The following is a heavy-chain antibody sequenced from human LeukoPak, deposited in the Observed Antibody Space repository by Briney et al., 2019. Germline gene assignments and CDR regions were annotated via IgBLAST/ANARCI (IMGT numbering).Heavy chain of an antibody. V-gene: IGHV2-5*02. J-gene: IGHJ4*02. CDR1: GFSLSTSGVG. Sequence: SGPTLVKPTQTLTLTCTFSGFSLSTSGVGVGWIRQPPGKALEWLALIYWDDDKRYSPSLKSRLTITKDTSKNQVVLTMTNMDPVETAKYYCEHTRGKGYYDISGYYPSYFDYWGQGPRVTVSS. D-gene: IGHD3-22*01. CDR3: EHTRGKGYYDISGYYPSYFDY. CDR2: IYWDDDK.